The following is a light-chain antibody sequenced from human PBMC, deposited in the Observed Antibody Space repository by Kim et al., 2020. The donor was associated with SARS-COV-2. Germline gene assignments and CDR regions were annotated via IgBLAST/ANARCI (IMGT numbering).Light chain of an antibody. CDR3: QQYASAPWT. Sequence: DIVMTQSPDSLAVSLGERATINCKSSQTVLYSPNNNNYLAWYQQKPGQPPKLLIYWASTRESGVPDRFGGSGSGTDFTLTISSLQAEDVAVYYCQQYASAPWTFGQGTKVDIK. V-gene: IGKV4-1*01. J-gene: IGKJ1*01. CDR2: WAS. CDR1: QTVLYSPNNNNY.